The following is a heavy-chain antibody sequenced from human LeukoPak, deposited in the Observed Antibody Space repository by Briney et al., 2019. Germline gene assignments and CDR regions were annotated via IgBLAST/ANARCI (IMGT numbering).Heavy chain of an antibody. CDR1: GGSISSGGYY. V-gene: IGHV4-31*03. Sequence: PSETLSLTCTVSGGSISSGGYYWSWIRQHPWKGLEWIGYIYYSGSTYYNPSLKSRVTISVDTSKNQFSLKLSSVTAADTAVYYCARAGAYDFWSGYPNAFDIWGQGTMVTVSS. J-gene: IGHJ3*02. CDR3: ARAGAYDFWSGYPNAFDI. D-gene: IGHD3-3*01. CDR2: IYYSGST.